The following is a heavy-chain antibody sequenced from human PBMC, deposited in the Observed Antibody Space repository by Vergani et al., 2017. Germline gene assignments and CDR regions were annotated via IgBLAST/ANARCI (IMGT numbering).Heavy chain of an antibody. D-gene: IGHD5-12*01. CDR1: GFTFNVHG. Sequence: QVQLVESGGGVVQPGGSLRLSCSTSGFTFNVHGMHWVRQAPGKGLEWVAFIRYDGSPQYYADSVRGRFTVSRDNSKNTLFLQLKTLRAEDTGVYYCAKDYNIMGALHYWGQGTLVAVSS. J-gene: IGHJ4*02. CDR3: AKDYNIMGALHY. CDR2: IRYDGSPQ. V-gene: IGHV3-30*02.